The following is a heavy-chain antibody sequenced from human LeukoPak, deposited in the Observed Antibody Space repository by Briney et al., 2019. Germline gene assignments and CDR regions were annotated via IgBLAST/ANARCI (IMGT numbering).Heavy chain of an antibody. CDR3: ARDGTTTDDY. J-gene: IGHJ4*02. Sequence: ASVKVSCKASGYTFTNYGINWVRQAPGQGLEWMGLISGYNDNPNYAQKYHGRVTITADTSTSTAYMDLRSLTSDDTAVYYCARDGTTTDDYWGQGTLVTVSS. CDR2: ISGYNDNP. D-gene: IGHD1-26*01. V-gene: IGHV1-18*01. CDR1: GYTFTNYG.